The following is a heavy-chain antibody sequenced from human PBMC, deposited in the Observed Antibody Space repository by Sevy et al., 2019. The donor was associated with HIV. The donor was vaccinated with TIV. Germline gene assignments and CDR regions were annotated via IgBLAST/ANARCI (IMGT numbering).Heavy chain of an antibody. V-gene: IGHV3-30-3*01. D-gene: IGHD3-22*01. Sequence: GGSLRLSCAASGFTFSSYAMHWVRQAPGKGLEWVAVISYDGSNKYYADSVKGRFTISRDNSKNTLYLQMNSMRAEDTAVYYCARDTYDSSGYSYYYYYMDVWGKGTTVTVSS. J-gene: IGHJ6*03. CDR3: ARDTYDSSGYSYYYYYMDV. CDR1: GFTFSSYA. CDR2: ISYDGSNK.